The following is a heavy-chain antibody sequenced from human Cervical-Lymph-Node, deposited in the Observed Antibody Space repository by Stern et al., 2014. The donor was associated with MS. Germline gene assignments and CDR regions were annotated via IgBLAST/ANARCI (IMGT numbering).Heavy chain of an antibody. D-gene: IGHD5-12*01. Sequence: QVQLQESGPGLVKPSQTLSLTCTVSGGSISSGAFYWTWIRQRPGKGLEWIGYIYHSGDTYYNPSLKSRVTISLDTPKNQFSLNLRSVTAADTAVYYCARDHDYDYYSDYWGQGTLVTVSS. CDR3: ARDHDYDYYSDY. CDR1: GGSISSGAFY. V-gene: IGHV4-31*03. J-gene: IGHJ4*02. CDR2: IYHSGDT.